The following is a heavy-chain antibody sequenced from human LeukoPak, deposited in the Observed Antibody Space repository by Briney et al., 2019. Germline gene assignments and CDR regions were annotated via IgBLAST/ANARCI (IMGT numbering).Heavy chain of an antibody. D-gene: IGHD2-15*01. CDR1: GFTFSSYG. Sequence: VRSLRPSCAASGFTFSSYGMHWFRQAPGKGLGWVAFIRNDGSNKYYADSVKGRFTISRDNSKNTLYLQMNSLSAEDTAVYYCAKDRCSCGSCYPRYWYFDLWGRGTLVTVSS. CDR2: IRNDGSNK. J-gene: IGHJ2*01. V-gene: IGHV3-30*02. CDR3: AKDRCSCGSCYPRYWYFDL.